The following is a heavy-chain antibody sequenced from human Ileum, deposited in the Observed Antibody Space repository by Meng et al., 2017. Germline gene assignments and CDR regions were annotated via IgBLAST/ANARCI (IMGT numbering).Heavy chain of an antibody. J-gene: IGHJ4*02. Sequence: GESLKISCAASGFTVSSNYMSWFRQAPGKGLEWVGFIRSKPYGGTIECAASVKGRFTMSRDDSKSIAYLEMNSLKTEDTAVYFCTRGAYRYCIGGGCFDYWGQGTLVTVSS. V-gene: IGHV3-49*03. CDR3: TRGAYRYCIGGGCFDY. CDR1: GFTVSSNY. D-gene: IGHD2-15*01. CDR2: IRSKPYGGTI.